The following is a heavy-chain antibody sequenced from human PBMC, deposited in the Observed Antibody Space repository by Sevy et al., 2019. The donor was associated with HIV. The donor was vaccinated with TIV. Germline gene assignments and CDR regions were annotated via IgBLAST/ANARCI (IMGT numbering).Heavy chain of an antibody. Sequence: GGSLRLSWAASGFPFSTYALHWVRQAPGRGLEGVAVISYDGSNKYYADSVKGRFTISRDSSKNTLYLQMNSLTTEDTAVYYCARDLRSNYNNYFDPWGQGTLVTVSS. J-gene: IGHJ5*02. CDR1: GFPFSTYA. CDR2: ISYDGSNK. CDR3: ARDLRSNYNNYFDP. D-gene: IGHD4-4*01. V-gene: IGHV3-30-3*01.